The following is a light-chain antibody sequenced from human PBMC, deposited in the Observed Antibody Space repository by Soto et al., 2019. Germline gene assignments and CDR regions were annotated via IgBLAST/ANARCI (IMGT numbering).Light chain of an antibody. V-gene: IGLV2-8*01. CDR2: EVS. J-gene: IGLJ2*01. CDR3: SSDAGAIRVDV. Sequence: QSALTQPPSASGSPGQSVTISCAGTSSDIGLYNCVSWYQHHPGKAPRLIIYEVSKRPSGVPDRFSGSKSGHTASLTVSGLQAEDEADYYCSSDAGAIRVDVFGGGTKLTVL. CDR1: SSDIGLYNC.